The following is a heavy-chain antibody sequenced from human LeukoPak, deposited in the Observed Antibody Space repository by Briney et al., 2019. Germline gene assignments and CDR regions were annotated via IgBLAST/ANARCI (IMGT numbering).Heavy chain of an antibody. V-gene: IGHV3-21*01. CDR3: AREGDGYNSPIDY. D-gene: IGHD5-24*01. CDR2: ITSSSSYI. CDR1: GFTFSSYA. Sequence: PGGSLRLSRAASGFTFSSYAMSWVRQAPGKGLEWVSSITSSSSYIYYTDSVKGRLTISRDNAKNSLFLQMNSLRADDTAVYYCAREGDGYNSPIDYWGQGTLVTVSS. J-gene: IGHJ4*02.